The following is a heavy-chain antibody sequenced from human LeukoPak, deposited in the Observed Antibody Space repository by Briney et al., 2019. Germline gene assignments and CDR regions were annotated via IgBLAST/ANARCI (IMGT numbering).Heavy chain of an antibody. J-gene: IGHJ5*02. Sequence: GASVKVSCKASGGTFSSYAISWVRQARGQGLEWMGGIIPIFGTANYAQKFQGRVTITTDESTSTAYMELSSLRSEDTAVYYCAGSPGIVVVPAAIIGHVSFDPWGQGTLVTVSS. CDR3: AGSPGIVVVPAAIIGHVSFDP. V-gene: IGHV1-69*05. CDR1: GGTFSSYA. CDR2: IIPIFGTA. D-gene: IGHD2-2*01.